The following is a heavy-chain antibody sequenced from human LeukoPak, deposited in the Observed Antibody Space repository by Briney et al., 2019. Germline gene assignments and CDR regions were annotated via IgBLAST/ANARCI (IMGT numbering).Heavy chain of an antibody. J-gene: IGHJ6*02. V-gene: IGHV3-66*01. Sequence: PGGSLRLSCAASGFTVSRNYISWVRQAPGKGLEWVSFIFAGDSTYYAESVKGRFTISRDESRNTVYLQINSLRAEDTAVYYCARGRLYYYALDVWGQGTTVSVSS. CDR3: ARGRLYYYALDV. CDR1: GFTVSRNY. CDR2: IFAGDST.